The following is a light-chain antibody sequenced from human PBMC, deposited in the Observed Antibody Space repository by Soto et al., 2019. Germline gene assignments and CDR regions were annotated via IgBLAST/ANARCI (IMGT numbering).Light chain of an antibody. J-gene: IGLJ2*01. CDR2: EVS. V-gene: IGLV2-14*01. CDR1: RSDVGGYNY. CDR3: SSYTSSSTLEV. Sequence: QSVLTQPASVSGSPGQSITISCTGTRSDVGGYNYVSWYQQHPGKAPKLMIYEVSNRPSGVSNRFSGSKSGNTASLTISGLQADDEADYYCSSYTSSSTLEVFGGGTKVTVL.